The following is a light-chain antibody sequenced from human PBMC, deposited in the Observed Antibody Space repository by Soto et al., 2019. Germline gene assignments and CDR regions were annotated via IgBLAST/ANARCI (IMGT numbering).Light chain of an antibody. CDR2: AAS. CDR1: QSISTY. J-gene: IGKJ4*01. V-gene: IGKV1-39*01. CDR3: QRYNNWPLT. Sequence: DIQMTQSPSSLSASVGDRVTITCRASQSISTYLNWYQQKPGKAPKLLISAASTLQSGVPSGFSGSGSGTDFTLTISSLQPEDFATYYCQRYNNWPLTFGGGTKVESK.